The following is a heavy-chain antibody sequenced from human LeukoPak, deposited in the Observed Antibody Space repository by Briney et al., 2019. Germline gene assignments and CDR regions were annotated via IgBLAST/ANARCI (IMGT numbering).Heavy chain of an antibody. CDR2: ISSTSTYI. CDR3: AKDLYGDYPDYFDS. Sequence: PGGSLRLSCAASGFTFSSYSMNWVRQAPGKGLEWVSSISSTSTYIYYADSVKGRFTISRDNPKDTLYLQMNSLRAEDTAVYYCAKDLYGDYPDYFDSWGQGTLVTVSS. V-gene: IGHV3-21*04. D-gene: IGHD4-17*01. CDR1: GFTFSSYS. J-gene: IGHJ4*02.